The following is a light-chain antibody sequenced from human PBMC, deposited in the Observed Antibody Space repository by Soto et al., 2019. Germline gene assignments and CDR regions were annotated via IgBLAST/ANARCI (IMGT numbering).Light chain of an antibody. CDR2: AAS. CDR1: QSISRN. J-gene: IGKJ1*01. V-gene: IGKV1-39*01. Sequence: DIQMTQSPSSLSASVGDRVTITCRASQSISRNLNWYQQKQGKAPKLLIYAASSLQSGVSSRFSGSGSGTDFTLTISSLQPEDFATYYCQQSYNTPPTFGQGTKVDIK. CDR3: QQSYNTPPT.